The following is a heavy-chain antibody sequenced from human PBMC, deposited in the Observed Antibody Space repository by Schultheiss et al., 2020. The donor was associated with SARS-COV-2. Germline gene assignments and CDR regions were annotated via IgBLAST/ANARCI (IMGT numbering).Heavy chain of an antibody. J-gene: IGHJ6*02. V-gene: IGHV1-69*13. D-gene: IGHD3-9*01. Sequence: SVKVSCKASGGTFSSYAISWVRQAPGQGLEWMGGIIPIFGTANYAQKFQGRVTITADESTSTAYMELSSLRSEDTAVYYCARVHIYDILTGYRLEYYYYGMDVWGQGTTVTVSS. CDR3: ARVHIYDILTGYRLEYYYYGMDV. CDR2: IIPIFGTA. CDR1: GGTFSSYA.